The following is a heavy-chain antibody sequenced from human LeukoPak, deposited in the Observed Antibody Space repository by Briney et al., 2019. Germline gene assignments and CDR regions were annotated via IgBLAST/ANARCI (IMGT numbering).Heavy chain of an antibody. CDR2: ISGSGGNT. J-gene: IGHJ4*02. Sequence: GGSLRLSCAVSGLTLSNYGMRWVRQAPGKGREWVSGISGSGGNTYYADSVKGRFTISRENDKNTLYLQMDSLRAEATAVYFCAKRGVVIRVILVGFHKEAYYFDSWGQGALVTVSS. CDR1: GLTLSNYG. D-gene: IGHD3-22*01. CDR3: AKRGVVIRVILVGFHKEAYYFDS. V-gene: IGHV3-23*01.